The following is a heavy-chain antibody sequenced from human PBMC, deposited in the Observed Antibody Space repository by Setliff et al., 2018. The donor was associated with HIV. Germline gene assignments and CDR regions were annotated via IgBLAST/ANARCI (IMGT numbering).Heavy chain of an antibody. CDR3: ARGGGAVAGPFDY. CDR2: IYYSGST. CDR1: GGSISSSSYY. Sequence: TLSLTCTVSGGSISSSSYYWGWIRQPPGKGLEWIGNIYYSGSTYYNPSLKSRVAISIDTSMNQFSLKLSSVTAADTTVYYCARGGGAVAGPFDYWGQGARVTVSS. D-gene: IGHD6-19*01. J-gene: IGHJ4*02. V-gene: IGHV4-39*01.